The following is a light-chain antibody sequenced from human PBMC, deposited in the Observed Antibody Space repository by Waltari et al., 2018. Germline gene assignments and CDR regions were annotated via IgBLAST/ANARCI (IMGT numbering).Light chain of an antibody. CDR3: QQRSNWPLLT. J-gene: IGKJ4*01. CDR1: QSITNY. Sequence: EIVLTQSPATLSLSPGARATLSCRARQSITNYLPWYQQKRGQAPRLLISDASNRATGIPARFSGSGSGTDFTLTISGLEPEDFAVYYCQQRSNWPLLTFGGGTKVEIK. V-gene: IGKV3-11*01. CDR2: DAS.